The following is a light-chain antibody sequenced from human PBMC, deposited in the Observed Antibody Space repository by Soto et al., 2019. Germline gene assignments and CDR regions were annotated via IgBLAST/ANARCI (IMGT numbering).Light chain of an antibody. V-gene: IGKV1-6*02. CDR2: GAS. Sequence: AIQMTQSPSSLSASVGDRVTISFLASQGIGNALGWYQQKPGKPPKVLIYGASNLQSGVPPRFSGSGSGTDFTLTISRLEPEDFAVYYCQQYGSSPITFGQGTKVDIK. CDR1: QGIGNA. CDR3: QQYGSSPIT. J-gene: IGKJ1*01.